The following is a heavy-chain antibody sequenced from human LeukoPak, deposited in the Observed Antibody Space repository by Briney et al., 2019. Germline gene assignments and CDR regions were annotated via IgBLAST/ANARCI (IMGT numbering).Heavy chain of an antibody. D-gene: IGHD2-2*01. CDR3: ARDSQVVPAATSYYYYSMDV. CDR1: GGSISSGGYS. V-gene: IGHV4-30-2*01. CDR2: IYHSGST. Sequence: SETLSLTCAVPGGSISSGGYSWSWIRQPPGKGLEWIGYIYHSGSTYYNPSLKSRVTISVDTSKNQFSLKLSSVTAADTAVYYCARDSQVVPAATSYYYYSMDVWGQGTTVTVSS. J-gene: IGHJ6*02.